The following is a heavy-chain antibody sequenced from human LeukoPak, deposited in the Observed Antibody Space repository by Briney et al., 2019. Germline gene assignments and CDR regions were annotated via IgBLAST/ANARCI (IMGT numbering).Heavy chain of an antibody. CDR2: ISYDGSNK. J-gene: IGHJ3*02. CDR1: GFTFSSYG. V-gene: IGHV3-30*18. D-gene: IGHD4-11*01. CDR3: AKTTVTSYAFDI. Sequence: GGSLRLSCAASGFTFSSYGMHWVRQAPGKGLEWVAVISYDGSNKYYADSVKGRFTISRDNSKNTLYLQMNSLRAEDTAVYYCAKTTVTSYAFDIWGQGTMVTVSS.